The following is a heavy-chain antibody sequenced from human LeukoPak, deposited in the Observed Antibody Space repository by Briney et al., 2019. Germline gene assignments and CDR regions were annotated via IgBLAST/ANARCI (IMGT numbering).Heavy chain of an antibody. CDR2: IIPIFGTA. J-gene: IGHJ5*02. Sequence: SVKVSCKASGGTFSSYAISWVRQAPGQGLEWMGGIIPIFGTANYAQKFQGRVTITTDESTSTAYMELSSLRSEDTAAYYCARESVNVFLLGGFDPWGQGTLVTVSS. V-gene: IGHV1-69*05. CDR1: GGTFSSYA. D-gene: IGHD4-17*01. CDR3: ARESVNVFLLGGFDP.